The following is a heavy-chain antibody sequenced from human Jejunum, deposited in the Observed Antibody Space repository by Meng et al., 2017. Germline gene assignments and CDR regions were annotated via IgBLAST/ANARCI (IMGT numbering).Heavy chain of an antibody. J-gene: IGHJ4*02. CDR2: ISFDGDNK. V-gene: IGHV3-30*15. CDR3: ARPRTHFSGSYSFDS. D-gene: IGHD1-26*01. CDR1: GFTFSNYD. Sequence: GGSLRLSCVASGFTFSNYDVHWVRQAPGKGLEWVALISFDGDNKYYADSVKGRFTISRDNSRNTQYLQMSSLRAEDTAVYYCARPRTHFSGSYSFDSWGQGDLVTVSS.